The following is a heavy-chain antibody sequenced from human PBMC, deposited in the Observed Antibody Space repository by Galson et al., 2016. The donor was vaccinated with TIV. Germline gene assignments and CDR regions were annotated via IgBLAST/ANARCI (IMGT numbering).Heavy chain of an antibody. CDR2: INPMLGTK. V-gene: IGHV1-69*13. CDR1: GGTFSTYV. D-gene: IGHD5-18*01. Sequence: SVKVSCKASGGTFSTYVFSWLRQAPGQGLEWMGVINPMLGTKNYAQTFQGRLTITADESTRSVYMALSSLRSENTAVYYCATDRNTALDTYPYDYGMDVWGQGTTVTGSS. J-gene: IGHJ6*02. CDR3: ATDRNTALDTYPYDYGMDV.